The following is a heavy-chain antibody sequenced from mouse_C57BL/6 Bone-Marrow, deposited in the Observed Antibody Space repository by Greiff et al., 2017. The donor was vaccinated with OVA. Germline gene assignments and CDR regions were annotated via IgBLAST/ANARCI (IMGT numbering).Heavy chain of an antibody. V-gene: IGHV1-78*01. CDR1: GYTFTDHT. D-gene: IGHD2-3*01. Sequence: VQLQQSDAELVKPGASVKISCKVSGYTFTDHTIHWMKQRPEQGLEWIGYIYPRDGSTKYNEKFKGKATLTADKSSSTAYMQINSLTSEDSAGYVCARSGIYDGYPAWFAYWGQGTLVTVSA. J-gene: IGHJ3*01. CDR3: ARSGIYDGYPAWFAY. CDR2: IYPRDGST.